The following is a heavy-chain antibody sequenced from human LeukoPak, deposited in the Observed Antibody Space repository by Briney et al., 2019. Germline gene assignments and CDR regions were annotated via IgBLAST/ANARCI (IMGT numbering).Heavy chain of an antibody. J-gene: IGHJ6*02. D-gene: IGHD6-13*01. Sequence: GGSLRLSCAASGFTFSNYWMSWVRQAPGKGLEWVANIKQDGSEKYYVDSVKGRFTISRDNAKNSLYLQMNSLRAEDTAVYYFARDGSSSRYWATKMFYYHGMDGWGQGNTVTVSS. CDR1: GFTFSNYW. CDR2: IKQDGSEK. CDR3: ARDGSSSRYWATKMFYYHGMDG. V-gene: IGHV3-7*01.